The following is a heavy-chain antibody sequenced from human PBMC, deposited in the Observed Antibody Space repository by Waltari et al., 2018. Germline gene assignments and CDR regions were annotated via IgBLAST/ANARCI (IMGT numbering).Heavy chain of an antibody. Sequence: EVQLLESGGGLVQPGGSLRLSCAASGFPFSSYAMSWVRQAPGKGLEWVSAISGSGGSTYYADSVKGRFTISRDNSKNTLYLQMNSLRAEDTAVYYCAKAIAARVGYYYGMDVWGQGTTVTVSS. V-gene: IGHV3-23*01. CDR2: ISGSGGST. D-gene: IGHD6-6*01. CDR3: AKAIAARVGYYYGMDV. J-gene: IGHJ6*02. CDR1: GFPFSSYA.